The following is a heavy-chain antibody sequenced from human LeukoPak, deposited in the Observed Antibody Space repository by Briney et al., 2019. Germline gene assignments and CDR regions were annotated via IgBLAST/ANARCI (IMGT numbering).Heavy chain of an antibody. J-gene: IGHJ4*02. V-gene: IGHV1-8*01. CDR3: ARTLSSSWYIYDY. D-gene: IGHD6-13*01. Sequence: ASVKVSCKASGYTFTSYDINWVRQATGQGLEWMGWMNPNSGNTGYAQKFQGRVTMTRNTSISTAYMELSSLRSEDTAVYYCARTLSSSWYIYDYWGQGTLVTVPS. CDR2: MNPNSGNT. CDR1: GYTFTSYD.